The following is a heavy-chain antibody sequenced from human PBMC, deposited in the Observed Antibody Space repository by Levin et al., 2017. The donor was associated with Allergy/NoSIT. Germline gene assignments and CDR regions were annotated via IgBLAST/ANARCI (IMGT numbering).Heavy chain of an antibody. J-gene: IGHJ4*02. CDR1: GFTFSSYG. CDR2: IWYDGSNK. V-gene: IGHV3-33*01. CDR3: ARVHTRGYSYGYLDY. D-gene: IGHD5-18*01. Sequence: GESLKISCAASGFTFSSYGMHWVRQAPGKGLEWVAVIWYDGSNKYYADSVKGRFTISRDNSKNTLYLQMNSLRAEDTAVYYCARVHTRGYSYGYLDYWGQGTLVTVSS.